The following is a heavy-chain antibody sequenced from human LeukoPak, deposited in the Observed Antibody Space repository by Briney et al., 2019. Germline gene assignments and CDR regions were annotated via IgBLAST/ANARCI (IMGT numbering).Heavy chain of an antibody. J-gene: IGHJ3*02. Sequence: PSETLSLTCTVSGGSISSYYWSWIRQPAGKGLEWIGRIYTSGSTNYNPSLKSRVTMSVDTSKSQFSLKLSSVTAADTAVYYCARVTPSGWFDSDAFDIWGQGTMVTVSS. V-gene: IGHV4-4*07. D-gene: IGHD6-19*01. CDR3: ARVTPSGWFDSDAFDI. CDR1: GGSISSYY. CDR2: IYTSGST.